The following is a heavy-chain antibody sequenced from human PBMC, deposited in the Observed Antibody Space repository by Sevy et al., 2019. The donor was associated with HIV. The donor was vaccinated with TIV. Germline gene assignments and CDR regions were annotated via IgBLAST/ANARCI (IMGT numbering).Heavy chain of an antibody. CDR3: TRVVWPTYRFDDY. D-gene: IGHD3-16*02. CDR1: GFPFNTYS. CDR2: ISDRGTTI. V-gene: IGHV3-48*01. J-gene: IGHJ4*02. Sequence: GGSLRLSCAASGFPFNTYSMNWIRQAPGKGLEWVSYISDRGTTIYYAESVRGRFTISRDNAGNSLYLQMNTLTAEDTAMYYCTRVVWPTYRFDDYWGPGTLVTVSS.